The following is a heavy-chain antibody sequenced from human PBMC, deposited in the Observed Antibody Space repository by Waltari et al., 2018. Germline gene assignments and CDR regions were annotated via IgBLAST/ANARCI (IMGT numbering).Heavy chain of an antibody. D-gene: IGHD5-12*01. J-gene: IGHJ5*02. CDR2: IDGAGDHT. V-gene: IGHV3-20*04. Sequence: EVQLVESGGGVVRPGGSLRVSCTTPEFNFDDYSMRGVRQGPGMGLEWVSSIDGAGDHTSYGETVKGRFTISRDNAKKSLYLQMDNLRVEDTAFYYCARGSGGYDGFYYLTSWGQGTLVTVSS. CDR3: ARGSGGYDGFYYLTS. CDR1: EFNFDDYS.